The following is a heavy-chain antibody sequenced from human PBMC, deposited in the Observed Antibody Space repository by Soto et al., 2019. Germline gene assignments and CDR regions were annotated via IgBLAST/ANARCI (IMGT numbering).Heavy chain of an antibody. CDR2: IIPIFGTA. D-gene: IGHD1-7*01. Sequence: QVQLVQSGTEVKKPGSSVKVSCKTSGGTFSSYAINWVRQAPGQGLEWMGGIIPIFGTADYAQKFQGRLTITADASTRTAYMELSSLKSEDTAVYYCATGGKLELPDYRGQGTLVTVSS. CDR1: GGTFSSYA. J-gene: IGHJ4*02. V-gene: IGHV1-69*01. CDR3: ATGGKLELPDY.